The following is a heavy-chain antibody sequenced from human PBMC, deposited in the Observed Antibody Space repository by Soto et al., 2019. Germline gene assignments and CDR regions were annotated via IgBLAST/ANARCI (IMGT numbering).Heavy chain of an antibody. CDR3: ARGELLRMRAFDI. D-gene: IGHD1-26*01. CDR2: INHSGST. J-gene: IGHJ3*02. Sequence: SETLSRTCADYGGSFSGDYWSWLRLPPGKGLEWIGEINHSGSTNYNPSLKSRVTISVDTSKNQFSLKLSSVTAADTAVYYCARGELLRMRAFDIWG. CDR1: GGSFSGDY. V-gene: IGHV4-34*01.